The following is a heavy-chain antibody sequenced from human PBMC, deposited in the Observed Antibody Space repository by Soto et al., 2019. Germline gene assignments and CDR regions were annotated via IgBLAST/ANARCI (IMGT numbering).Heavy chain of an antibody. CDR2: IYWDDDK. Sequence: QITLKESGPTLVKPTQTLTLTFTFSGFSFSTNGVGVAWIRQPPGGALEWLALIYWDDDKKYNPSLRSRLSITRDTSKNQVLFTMSNMEPVDTATYYCAYRFLSGVGDYWGTGTLVTVSS. CDR1: GFSFSTNGVG. V-gene: IGHV2-5*02. J-gene: IGHJ4*02. D-gene: IGHD3-3*01. CDR3: AYRFLSGVGDY.